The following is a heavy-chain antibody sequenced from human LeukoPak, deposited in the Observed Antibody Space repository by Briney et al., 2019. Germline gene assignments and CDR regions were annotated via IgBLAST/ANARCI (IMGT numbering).Heavy chain of an antibody. CDR1: GFTFSSYG. CDR2: ISYDGSNK. J-gene: IGHJ4*02. Sequence: PGGSLRLSCAASGFTFSSYGMHWVRQAPGKGLEWVAVISYDGSNKYYADSVKGRFTISRDNSKNTLYLQMNSLRAEDTAVYYCANRDYYDSSGCHGFDYWGQGTLVTVSS. D-gene: IGHD3-22*01. V-gene: IGHV3-30*18. CDR3: ANRDYYDSSGCHGFDY.